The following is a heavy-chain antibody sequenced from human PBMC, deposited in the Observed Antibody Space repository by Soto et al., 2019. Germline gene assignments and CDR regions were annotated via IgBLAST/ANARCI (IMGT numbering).Heavy chain of an antibody. CDR3: VRDGTKTLRAWFDP. CDR1: GASISGFY. J-gene: IGHJ5*02. D-gene: IGHD1-1*01. V-gene: IGHV4-4*07. Sequence: SETLSLTGTVSGASISGFYWSWIRKSAGKGLEWIGRIYATGTTDYNPSLKSRVMMSVDTSKKQFSLKLRSVTAADTAVYYCVRDGTKTLRAWFDPWGQGXSVTVSS. CDR2: IYATGTT.